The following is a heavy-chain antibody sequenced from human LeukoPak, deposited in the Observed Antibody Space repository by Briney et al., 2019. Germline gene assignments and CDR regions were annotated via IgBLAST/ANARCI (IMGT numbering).Heavy chain of an antibody. V-gene: IGHV3-30*02. D-gene: IGHD3-10*01. Sequence: SGGSLRLSCAASGFPFSAFGIHWVRQAPGKGLEWVAFIEYDGSSKLYGDSVKGRFTISRDNSKNTLYLQMNSLRPEDTAVYYWAKGSRGSYYYFDYWGQGTLVTVSS. CDR2: IEYDGSSK. CDR1: GFPFSAFG. J-gene: IGHJ4*02. CDR3: AKGSRGSYYYFDY.